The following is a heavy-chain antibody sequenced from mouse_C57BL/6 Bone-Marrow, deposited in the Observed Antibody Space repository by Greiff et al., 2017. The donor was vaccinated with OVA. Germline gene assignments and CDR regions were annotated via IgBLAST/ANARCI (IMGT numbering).Heavy chain of an antibody. CDR1: GFTFSSYG. D-gene: IGHD2-1*01. J-gene: IGHJ1*03. CDR3: ARHLLGYFDV. V-gene: IGHV5-6*01. CDR2: ISSGGSYT. Sequence: EVKLMESGGDLVKPGGSLKLSCAASGFTFSSYGMSWVRQTPDQRLEWVATISSGGSYTYYPDSVKGRFTISRDNAKNTLYLQMSSLKSEDTAMYYCARHLLGYFDVWGTGTTVTVSS.